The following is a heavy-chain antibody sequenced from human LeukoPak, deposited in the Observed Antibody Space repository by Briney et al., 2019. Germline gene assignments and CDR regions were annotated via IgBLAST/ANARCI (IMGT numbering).Heavy chain of an antibody. V-gene: IGHV4-34*01. J-gene: IGHJ4*02. D-gene: IGHD3-10*01. Sequence: PSETLSLTCVVYGGSFSGYYWSWIRQPPGKGLGWIGEIDQSGTTNYNPSLKSRVSISVDTSKKQFSLTLTSTTAADTAVYYCARVPHYYFGYGYFDSWGQGTLVTVSS. CDR2: IDQSGTT. CDR3: ARVPHYYFGYGYFDS. CDR1: GGSFSGYY.